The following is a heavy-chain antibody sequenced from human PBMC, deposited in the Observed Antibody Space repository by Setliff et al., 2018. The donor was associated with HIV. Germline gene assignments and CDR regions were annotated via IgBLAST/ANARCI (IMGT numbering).Heavy chain of an antibody. V-gene: IGHV4-4*07. CDR3: ARDAGPHYGSGPPLEY. CDR2: IYPSGNI. D-gene: IGHD3-10*01. CDR1: GGSISRYY. J-gene: IGHJ4*02. Sequence: SETLSLTCTVSGGSISRYYWSWIRQPAGKGLEWIGRIYPSGNISYNSSLKSRLTMSIDTSKNQFSLKLSSVTATDTAVYYCARDAGPHYGSGPPLEYWGQGIQVTVSS.